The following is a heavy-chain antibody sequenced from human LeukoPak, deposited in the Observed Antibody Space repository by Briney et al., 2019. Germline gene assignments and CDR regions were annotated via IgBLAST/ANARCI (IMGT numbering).Heavy chain of an antibody. J-gene: IGHJ4*02. Sequence: GGSLRLSCAASGFTFSTYAMGWVRQAPGKGLEWVSSIKGGGGDPFYADSVNGRFTISRDNSKKTLFLQLDSLRAEDTAVYYCAKGGHDYNPFYWWGRGTLVTVSS. CDR1: GFTFSTYA. V-gene: IGHV3-23*01. CDR2: IKGGGGDP. D-gene: IGHD4-11*01. CDR3: AKGGHDYNPFYW.